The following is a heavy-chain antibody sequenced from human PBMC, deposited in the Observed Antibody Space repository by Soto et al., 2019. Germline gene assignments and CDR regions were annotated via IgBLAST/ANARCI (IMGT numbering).Heavy chain of an antibody. CDR1: GCTFSDFA. CDR2: IYGGGNGP. Sequence: GSLRLSCAATGCTFSDFAMSWVRQAPGKGLEWVSRIYGGGNGPHYADSVKGRVTISRDNSKNTLYLQMNSLRAEDTAVYYCAKMEGMDPWAYSFDYWGQGTLVTVSS. V-gene: IGHV3-23*01. D-gene: IGHD2-2*03. J-gene: IGHJ4*02. CDR3: AKMEGMDPWAYSFDY.